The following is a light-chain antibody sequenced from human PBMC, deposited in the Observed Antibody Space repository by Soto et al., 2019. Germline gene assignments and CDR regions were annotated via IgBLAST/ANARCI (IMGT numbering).Light chain of an antibody. CDR1: QSISSSY. Sequence: VLTQSPGTLSLSPGERAAISCRASQSISSSYLAWYQHKPGQAPRLLIYGTSSRATGIPHRFSGSASGIDFTLTNSRLEPEACGVYYCQQYDGSPPYTFGQGTRLEIK. CDR2: GTS. J-gene: IGKJ2*01. V-gene: IGKV3-20*01. CDR3: QQYDGSPPYT.